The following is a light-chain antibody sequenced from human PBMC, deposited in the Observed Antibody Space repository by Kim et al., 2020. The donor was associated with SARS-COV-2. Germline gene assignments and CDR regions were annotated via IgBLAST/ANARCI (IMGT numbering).Light chain of an antibody. J-gene: IGKJ1*01. CDR1: ESVSGNH. CDR2: GVS. Sequence: PGERATLSCRATESVSGNHLGWYQQKPDQAPRLLIDGVSRRATGIPDRFSGSGSATDFTITISRLEPEDFAVYYCQQYGDSPRWTFGQGTKVDIK. V-gene: IGKV3-20*01. CDR3: QQYGDSPRWT.